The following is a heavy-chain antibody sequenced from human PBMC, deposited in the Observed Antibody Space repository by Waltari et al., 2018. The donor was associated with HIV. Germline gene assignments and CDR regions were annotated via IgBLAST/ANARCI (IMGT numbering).Heavy chain of an antibody. J-gene: IGHJ4*02. CDR3: ARDPSYGSSWYYYVDY. D-gene: IGHD6-13*01. CDR2: LSLSSSKI. Sequence: EVQLVESGGGLVQPGGSLRLSCAASGFTFSRCAMNWVHQAPGKGLDWGSYLSLSSSKIRYADSVKGRFTISRDNAKNSLFLQMDSLRAEDTAVYYCARDPSYGSSWYYYVDYWGQGTLVTVSS. CDR1: GFTFSRCA. V-gene: IGHV3-48*04.